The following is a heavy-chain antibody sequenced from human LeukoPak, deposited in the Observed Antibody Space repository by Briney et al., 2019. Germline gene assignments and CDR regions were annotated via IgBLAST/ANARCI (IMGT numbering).Heavy chain of an antibody. CDR2: ISYDGSNK. CDR3: ARAVPAAPNHFDY. V-gene: IGHV3-30-3*01. Sequence: GRSLRLSCAASGFTFSSYAMHWVRQAPGKGLEWVAVISYDGSNKYYADSVKGRFTISRDNSKNTLYLQMNSLRAEDTAVYYCARAVPAAPNHFDYWGQGTLVTVSS. CDR1: GFTFSSYA. J-gene: IGHJ4*02. D-gene: IGHD2-2*01.